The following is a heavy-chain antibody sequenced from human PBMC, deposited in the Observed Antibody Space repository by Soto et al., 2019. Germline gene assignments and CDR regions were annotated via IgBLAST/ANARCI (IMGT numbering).Heavy chain of an antibody. CDR2: ISSSGSTI. CDR1: GFTFSSYE. D-gene: IGHD3-10*01. CDR3: LSILWFGELPNFDY. Sequence: EVQLVESGGGLVQPGGSLRLSCAASGFTFSSYEMNWVRQAPGKGLEWVSYISSSGSTIYYADSVKGRFTISRDNAKNSLYLQMNSLRAEDTAVYYCLSILWFGELPNFDYWGPGTLVTVSS. V-gene: IGHV3-48*03. J-gene: IGHJ4*02.